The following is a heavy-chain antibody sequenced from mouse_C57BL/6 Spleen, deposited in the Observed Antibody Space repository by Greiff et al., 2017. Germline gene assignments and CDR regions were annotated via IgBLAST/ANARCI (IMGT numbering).Heavy chain of an antibody. Sequence: QVQLQQPGAELVKPGASVKLSCKASGYTFTSYWMHWVKQRPGRGLEWIGRIDPNSGGTKYNEKFKSKATLTVDKPSSTANMQLSSLTSEDSAVYYGARSRTYGIYYYAMDYWGQGTSVTVSS. CDR3: ARSRTYGIYYYAMDY. V-gene: IGHV1-72*01. J-gene: IGHJ4*01. CDR1: GYTFTSYW. CDR2: IDPNSGGT. D-gene: IGHD2-10*02.